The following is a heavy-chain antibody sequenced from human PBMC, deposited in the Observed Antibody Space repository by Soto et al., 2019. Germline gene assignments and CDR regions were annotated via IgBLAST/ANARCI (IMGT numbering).Heavy chain of an antibody. CDR2: IKKDGSGQ. J-gene: IGHJ4*02. CDR3: SRAEDY. CDR1: GFSFSNYW. V-gene: IGHV3-7*01. Sequence: DVRLVDYGGGLVQPGGSLRLSCAASGFSFSNYWMSWVRQAPGKGLELVANIKKDGSGQYYVDSVRGRFTISRDNAKNLLYLQMNSLRAEDAAVYYCSRAEDYWGQGTLVTVSS.